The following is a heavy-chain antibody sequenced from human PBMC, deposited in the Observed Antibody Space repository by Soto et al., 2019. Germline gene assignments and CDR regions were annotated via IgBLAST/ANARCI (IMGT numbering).Heavy chain of an antibody. CDR1: GGSISSYY. Sequence: PSETLSLTCTVSGGSISSYYWSWIRQPPGKGLEWIGYIYYSGSTNYNPSLKSRVTISVDTSQNQFSLKLSSVTAADTAVYYCARSSYYYDSGAYFFTSFDPWGQGTRVTVSS. CDR3: ARSSYYYDSGAYFFTSFDP. V-gene: IGHV4-59*12. J-gene: IGHJ5*02. CDR2: IYYSGST. D-gene: IGHD3-22*01.